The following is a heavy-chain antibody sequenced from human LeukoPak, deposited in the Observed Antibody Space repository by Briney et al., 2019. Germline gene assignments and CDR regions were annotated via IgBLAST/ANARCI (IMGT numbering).Heavy chain of an antibody. V-gene: IGHV3-23*01. Sequence: GGSLRLFCAASGFTFSSYAMSWVRQAPGKGLECVSAISGSGGSTYYADSVKGRFTISRDNSKNTLYLQMNSLRAEDTGVYYCAKDMNYVPETTALDYWGQGTLVTVSS. CDR2: ISGSGGST. CDR1: GFTFSSYA. J-gene: IGHJ4*02. D-gene: IGHD1-7*01. CDR3: AKDMNYVPETTALDY.